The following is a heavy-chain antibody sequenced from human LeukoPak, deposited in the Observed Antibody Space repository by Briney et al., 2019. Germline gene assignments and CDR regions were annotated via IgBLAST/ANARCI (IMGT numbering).Heavy chain of an antibody. CDR3: ARDTLEAGCMDV. Sequence: GASVKVSCKASGYTFTSYDINWVRQATGQGLEWMGWMNPNSGNTGYAQKFQGRVTITRNTSISTAYMELSSLRAEDTAVYYCARDTLEAGCMDVWGKGTTVTVSS. V-gene: IGHV1-8*03. CDR1: GYTFTSYD. D-gene: IGHD2-15*01. J-gene: IGHJ6*03. CDR2: MNPNSGNT.